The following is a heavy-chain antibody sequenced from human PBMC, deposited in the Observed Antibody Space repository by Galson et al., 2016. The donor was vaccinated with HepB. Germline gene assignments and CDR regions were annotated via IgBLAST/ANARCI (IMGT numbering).Heavy chain of an antibody. V-gene: IGHV1-3*01. J-gene: IGHJ5*02. D-gene: IGHD6-13*01. CDR3: ARSAGPAADGPYNSFDP. CDR2: INAGNGNT. CDR1: GYTFTSFA. Sequence: SVKVSCKASGYTFTSFALHWVRQAPRQRLEWMEWINAGNGNTKYSQKFQGRVTITRDTSASTAYMELSSLGSEDTAVYYCARSAGPAADGPYNSFDPWGQGALVTVSS.